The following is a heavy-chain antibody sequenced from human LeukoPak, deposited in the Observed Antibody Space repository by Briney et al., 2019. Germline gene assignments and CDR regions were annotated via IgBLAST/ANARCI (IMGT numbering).Heavy chain of an antibody. CDR3: AELGITMIGGV. D-gene: IGHD3-10*02. CDR2: ISSSSSYI. J-gene: IGHJ6*04. V-gene: IGHV3-21*01. CDR1: GFSFSSYS. Sequence: GGSLRLSCAASGFSFSSYSMNWVRQAPGKGLEWVSSISSSSSYIYYADSLKGRFTISRDNAKKSLYLQMNSLRAEDTAVYYCAELGITMIGGVWGKGTTVTISS.